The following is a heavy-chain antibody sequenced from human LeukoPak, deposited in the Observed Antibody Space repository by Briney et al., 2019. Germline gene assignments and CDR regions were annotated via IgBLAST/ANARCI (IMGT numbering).Heavy chain of an antibody. J-gene: IGHJ4*02. CDR2: ISAYNGNT. CDR1: GYTFTSYG. Sequence: ASVKVSCKASGYTFTSYGISWGRQAPGQGLEWMGWISAYNGNTNYAQTLQGRVTMTTDTSTSTAYMELRSLRSDDTAVYYCARDRAIVVVPAAAGDYWGQGTLVTVSS. D-gene: IGHD2-2*01. CDR3: ARDRAIVVVPAAAGDY. V-gene: IGHV1-18*01.